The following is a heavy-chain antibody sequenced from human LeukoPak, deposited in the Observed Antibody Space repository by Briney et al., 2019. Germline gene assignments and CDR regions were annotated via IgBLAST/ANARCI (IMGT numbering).Heavy chain of an antibody. J-gene: IGHJ4*02. Sequence: GGSLRLSCAASGFTFSSYAVSWVRQAPGKGLEWVSAISGSGGSTYYADSVKGRFTISRDNSKNTLYLQMNSLRAEDTAVYYCAKGRGIAAAGKEFDYWGQGTLVTVSS. CDR3: AKGRGIAAAGKEFDY. D-gene: IGHD6-13*01. CDR1: GFTFSSYA. V-gene: IGHV3-23*01. CDR2: ISGSGGST.